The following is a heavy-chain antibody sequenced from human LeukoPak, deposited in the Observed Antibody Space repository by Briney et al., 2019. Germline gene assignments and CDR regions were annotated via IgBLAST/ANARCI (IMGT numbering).Heavy chain of an antibody. CDR2: INPNSGGT. D-gene: IGHD6-13*01. Sequence: ASVKVSCKTSGYTFSGYYMHWVRQAPGQGLEWMGRINPNSGGTNYAQKFQGRVTMTRDTSISTAYMELSRLRSDDTAVYYCASAKVGSSWTYWGQGTLVTVSS. V-gene: IGHV1-2*06. CDR3: ASAKVGSSWTY. J-gene: IGHJ4*02. CDR1: GYTFSGYY.